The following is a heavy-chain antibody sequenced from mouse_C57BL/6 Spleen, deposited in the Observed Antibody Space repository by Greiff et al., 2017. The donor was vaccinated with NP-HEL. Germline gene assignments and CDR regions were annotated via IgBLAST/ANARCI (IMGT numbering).Heavy chain of an antibody. CDR2: INPSSGYT. D-gene: IGHD1-2*01. CDR3: ARSPTATGAWFAY. Sequence: VQLQQSGAELAKPGASVKLSCKASGYTFTSYWMHWVKQRPGQGLEWIGYINPSSGYTKSNQKFKDKATLTADKSSSTAYMQLSSLTYEDSAVYYCARSPTATGAWFAYWGQGTLVTVSA. J-gene: IGHJ3*01. CDR1: GYTFTSYW. V-gene: IGHV1-7*01.